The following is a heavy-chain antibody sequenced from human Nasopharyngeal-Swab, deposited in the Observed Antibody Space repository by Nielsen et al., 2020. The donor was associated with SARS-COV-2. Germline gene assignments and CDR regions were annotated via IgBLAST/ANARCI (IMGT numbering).Heavy chain of an antibody. Sequence: ASVKVSCKASGYTFTSYGISWVRQAPGQGLEWMGWISAYNGNTNYAQKLQGRVTMTTDTSTSTAYMELRSLRSEDTAVYYCASTPYSSGWYGPRSANYGMDVWGQGTTVTVSS. CDR1: GYTFTSYG. V-gene: IGHV1-18*01. J-gene: IGHJ6*02. CDR3: ASTPYSSGWYGPRSANYGMDV. D-gene: IGHD6-19*01. CDR2: ISAYNGNT.